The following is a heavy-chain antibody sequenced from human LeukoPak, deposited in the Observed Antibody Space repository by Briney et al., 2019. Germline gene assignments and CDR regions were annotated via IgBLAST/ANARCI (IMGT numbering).Heavy chain of an antibody. V-gene: IGHV1-46*01. CDR2: INPSGGST. Sequence: GASVKVSCKASGYTFTSYYMHWVRQTPGQGLEWMGIINPSGGSTSYAQKFQGRVTITVDKSTSTAYMELSSLRSEDTAIYYCAGYEYSGIGKAAFDIWGQGTMVTVSS. CDR3: AGYEYSGIGKAAFDI. D-gene: IGHD1-26*01. CDR1: GYTFTSYY. J-gene: IGHJ3*02.